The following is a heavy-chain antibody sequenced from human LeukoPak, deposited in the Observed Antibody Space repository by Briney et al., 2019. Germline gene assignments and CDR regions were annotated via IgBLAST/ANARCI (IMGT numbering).Heavy chain of an antibody. CDR1: GYTFSSYG. D-gene: IGHD3-3*01. Sequence: GASVKVSCKASGYTFSSYGINWVRQAPGQGLEWMGWISTYNGSTRYAQTLQDRLTLTTDTSTSTAYMELRSLRSDDTAVYYCARGLRFMEWFTNDAFDIWGQGTMVTVSS. V-gene: IGHV1-18*01. CDR3: ARGLRFMEWFTNDAFDI. CDR2: ISTYNGST. J-gene: IGHJ3*02.